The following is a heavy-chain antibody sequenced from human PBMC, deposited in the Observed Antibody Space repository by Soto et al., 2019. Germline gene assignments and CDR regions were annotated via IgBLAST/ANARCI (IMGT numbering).Heavy chain of an antibody. CDR1: GGSISRYY. CDR2: IYYSGST. CDR3: ARHIKPHYYYKDV. V-gene: IGHV4-59*08. Sequence: SSENLSLTCTVSGGSISRYYWSWIRQPPGKGLEWIGYIYYSGSTNYNPYLKSRVTISVDTSKNQFSLKLSSVTAADTAVYYCARHIKPHYYYKDVWGKGTTVTVSS. J-gene: IGHJ6*03. D-gene: IGHD3-10*01.